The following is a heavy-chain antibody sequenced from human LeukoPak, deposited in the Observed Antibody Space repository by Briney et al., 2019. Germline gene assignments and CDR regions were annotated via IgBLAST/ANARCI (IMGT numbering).Heavy chain of an antibody. V-gene: IGHV5-51*01. J-gene: IGHJ4*02. CDR3: ARRILGGTRVDY. CDR1: GYSFSSYW. CDR2: IYPGDSDT. D-gene: IGHD1-1*01. Sequence: KVGESLKISCKGSGYSFSSYWIGWVRQMSGKGLEWMGIIYPGDSDTRYNPPFQGRVTISVDKSISTAYLQWSSLKASDTAMYYCARRILGGTRVDYWGQGTLVTVSS.